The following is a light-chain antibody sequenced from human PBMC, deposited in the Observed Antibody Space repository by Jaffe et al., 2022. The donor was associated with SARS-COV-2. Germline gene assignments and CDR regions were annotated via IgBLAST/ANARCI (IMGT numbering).Light chain of an antibody. Sequence: DIQLTQSPSLLSASVGDRVTITCRASHDISTFLAWYQQKPGKAPQLLIYGASTLQSGVPSRFSGSGSRTEYTLTISSLHPEDFAVYYCQQFNSFPITFGQGTRLETK. CDR3: QQFNSFPIT. V-gene: IGKV1-9*01. J-gene: IGKJ5*01. CDR2: GAS. CDR1: HDISTF.